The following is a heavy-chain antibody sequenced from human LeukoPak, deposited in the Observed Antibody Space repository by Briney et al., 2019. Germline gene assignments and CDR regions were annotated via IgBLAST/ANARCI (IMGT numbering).Heavy chain of an antibody. CDR2: ISTSNNYI. V-gene: IGHV3-21*01. D-gene: IGHD3-22*01. Sequence: PGGSLRLSCAVSGFTFSAYPMNWVRQAPGKGLEWVASISTSNNYIYYADSAKGRFTISRDNAKNSLYLQMNSLRAEDTAVYYCARDHHRRLYDSQARDTFDIWGQGTMVTVSS. J-gene: IGHJ3*02. CDR3: ARDHHRRLYDSQARDTFDI. CDR1: GFTFSAYP.